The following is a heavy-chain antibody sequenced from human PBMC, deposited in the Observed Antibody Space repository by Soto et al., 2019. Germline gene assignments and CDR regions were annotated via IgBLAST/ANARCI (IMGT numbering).Heavy chain of an antibody. CDR1: GGSISSYY. J-gene: IGHJ6*02. CDR3: ARDRPVIAVAGTGGAYYYYGVDV. V-gene: IGHV4-4*07. D-gene: IGHD6-19*01. Sequence: SETLSLTCTVSGGSISSYYWSWIRQPAGKGLEWIGRIYTSGSTNYNPSLKSRVTMSVDTSKNQFSLKLSSVTAADTAVYYCARDRPVIAVAGTGGAYYYYGVDVWGQGTTVTVSS. CDR2: IYTSGST.